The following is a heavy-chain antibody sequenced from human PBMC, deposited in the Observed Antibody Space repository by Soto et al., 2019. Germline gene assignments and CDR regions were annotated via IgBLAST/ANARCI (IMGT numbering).Heavy chain of an antibody. CDR1: EYTFVGFH. CDR2: INPKSGDT. J-gene: IGHJ6*02. Sequence: QVQLVQSGAEVKKPGASVKVTCEASEYTFVGFHLHWVRQAPGLGLEWMGWINPKSGDTKYAQKFQGRVTLTRDTSISTGYMELSRLESNDPAVYYCAKGLWTVGHCTGGSCYDGMDVWGQGTTVTVSS. D-gene: IGHD2-15*01. V-gene: IGHV1-2*02. CDR3: AKGLWTVGHCTGGSCYDGMDV.